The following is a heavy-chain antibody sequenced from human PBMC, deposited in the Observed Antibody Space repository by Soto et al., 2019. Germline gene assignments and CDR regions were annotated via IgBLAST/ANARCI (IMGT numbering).Heavy chain of an antibody. CDR3: ARAGGTTETGLWHFDS. D-gene: IGHD4-17*01. CDR2: IWYDGTQK. Sequence: ESGGGVVQPGRSLRLSCEASGFTFNTYSMHWVRQPPGKGLEWLAAIWYDGTQKYYADSVKGRFIISRDNSKKTLYLEMNSLRAEDTAVYYCARAGGTTETGLWHFDSWGQGTLVTVSS. V-gene: IGHV3-33*01. CDR1: GFTFNTYS. J-gene: IGHJ4*02.